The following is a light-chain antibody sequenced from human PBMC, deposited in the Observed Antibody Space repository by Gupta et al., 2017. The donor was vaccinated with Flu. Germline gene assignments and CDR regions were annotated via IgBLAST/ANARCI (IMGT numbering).Light chain of an antibody. J-gene: IGKJ1*01. V-gene: IGKV1-5*03. CDR1: QSISSW. Sequence: PSTLSASVGDRVTITCRASQSISSWLAWYQQKPGKAPKLLIYKTSNLESGVPSTFSGSGSGTEFTLTISSLQPDDFATYYCQQYDTFPWTFGQGTKVEIK. CDR2: KTS. CDR3: QQYDTFPWT.